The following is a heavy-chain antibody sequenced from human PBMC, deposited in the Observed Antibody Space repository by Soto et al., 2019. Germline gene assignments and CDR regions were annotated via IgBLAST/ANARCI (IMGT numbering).Heavy chain of an antibody. D-gene: IGHD3-16*02. V-gene: IGHV4-34*01. CDR3: VRVASPAYYDYVWGSYRYTPTAVYFDY. CDR2: INHSGST. CDR1: GGSFSGYY. J-gene: IGHJ4*02. Sequence: QVQLQQWGAGLLKPSETLSLTCAVYGGSFSGYYWSWIRQPPGKGLEWIGEINHSGSTNYNPSLKSRVTISVDTSKNQFSLKLSSVTAADTAVYYCVRVASPAYYDYVWGSYRYTPTAVYFDYWGQGTLVTVSS.